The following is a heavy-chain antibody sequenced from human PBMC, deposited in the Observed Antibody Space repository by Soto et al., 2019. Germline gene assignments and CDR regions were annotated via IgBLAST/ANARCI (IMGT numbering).Heavy chain of an antibody. D-gene: IGHD7-27*01. J-gene: IGHJ4*02. CDR3: ATNWGAYRGSDY. Sequence: SETLSLTCAVYGGSFSGYYWSWIRQPPGKGLEWIGEINHSGSTNYNPSLKSRVTISVDTSKNQFSLKLSSVTAADTAVYYCATNWGAYRGSDYWGQGTLVTVSS. CDR2: INHSGST. CDR1: GGSFSGYY. V-gene: IGHV4-34*01.